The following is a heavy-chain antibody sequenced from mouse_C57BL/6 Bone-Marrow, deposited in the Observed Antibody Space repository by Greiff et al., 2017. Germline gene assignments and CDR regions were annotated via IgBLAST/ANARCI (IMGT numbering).Heavy chain of an antibody. CDR3: ARGAMDY. CDR2: IDPSDSDT. V-gene: IGHV1-52*01. CDR1: GYTFTSYW. Sequence: VQLQQPGAELVRPGSSVKLSCKASGYTFTSYWMHWVKQRPIQGLEWIGNIDPSDSDTHYNQKFKDKATLTVDKSSSTAYMQLSSLTSEDSAGYYYARGAMDYWGQGTSVTVSS. J-gene: IGHJ4*01.